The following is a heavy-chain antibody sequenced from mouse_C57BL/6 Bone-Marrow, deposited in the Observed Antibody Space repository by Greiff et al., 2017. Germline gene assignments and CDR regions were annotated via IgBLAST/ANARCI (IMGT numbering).Heavy chain of an antibody. Sequence: EVMLVESGPGLAKPSQTLSLTCSVTGYSITSDYWNWIRKFPGNKLEYMGYISYSGSTYYNPSLKSRISITRDTSKNQYYLQLNSVTTEDTATYYCARSPLYYGNYWYFDVWGTGTTVTVSS. D-gene: IGHD2-1*01. CDR2: ISYSGST. CDR1: GYSITSDY. CDR3: ARSPLYYGNYWYFDV. J-gene: IGHJ1*03. V-gene: IGHV3-8*01.